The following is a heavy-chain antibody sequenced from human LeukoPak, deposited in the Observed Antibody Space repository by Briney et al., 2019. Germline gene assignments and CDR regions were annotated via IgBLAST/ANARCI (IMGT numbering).Heavy chain of an antibody. CDR1: GYTFTGYY. D-gene: IGHD1-26*01. J-gene: IGHJ4*02. Sequence: GSSVKVSCKASGYTFTGYYIHWVRQAPGQALEWMGYINPNSVDTNFAQKFQGRVTMTTDTSISTAYMELSRLRSDDTAVYYCTTGSPPFGYWGQGTLVTVSS. CDR3: TTGSPPFGY. V-gene: IGHV1-2*02. CDR2: INPNSVDT.